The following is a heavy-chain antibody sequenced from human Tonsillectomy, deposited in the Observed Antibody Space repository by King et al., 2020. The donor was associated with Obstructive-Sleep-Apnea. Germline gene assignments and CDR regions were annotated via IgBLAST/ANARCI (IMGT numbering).Heavy chain of an antibody. D-gene: IGHD6-19*01. CDR1: GVTFDDYA. CDR3: AKDMSSGWYGPLDH. J-gene: IGHJ4*02. CDR2: SYWNTDTI. V-gene: IGHV3-9*01. Sequence: VQLVESGGGLVQPSRSLRLSCASSGVTFDDYAMHCVRQAPGKGLEWVSCSYWNTDTIGYADVVKGRFTFSRDNAKNSLFLQMNSLRPEDTALYYCAKDMSSGWYGPLDHWGQGILVTVSS.